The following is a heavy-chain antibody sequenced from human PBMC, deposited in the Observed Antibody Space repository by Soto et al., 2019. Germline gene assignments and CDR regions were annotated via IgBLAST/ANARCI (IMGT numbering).Heavy chain of an antibody. V-gene: IGHV1-2*04. CDR3: ARDGWNYYDSSGKSSFDY. Sequence: QVQLVQSGAEVKKPGASVKVSCKASGYTFTGYYMHWVRQAPGQGLEWMGWINPNSGGTNYAQKFQGWVTMTRDTSISTAYMELSRLRSDDTAVYYCARDGWNYYDSSGKSSFDYWGQGTLVTVSS. CDR1: GYTFTGYY. D-gene: IGHD3-22*01. J-gene: IGHJ4*02. CDR2: INPNSGGT.